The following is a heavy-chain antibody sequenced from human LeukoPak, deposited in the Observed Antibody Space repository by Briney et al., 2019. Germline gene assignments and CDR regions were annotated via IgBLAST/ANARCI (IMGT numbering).Heavy chain of an antibody. V-gene: IGHV3-23*01. CDR2: ISGRGGST. Sequence: PGGSLRLSCAASGFTFSSYAMSWVRQAPGKGLEWVSAISGRGGSTYYADSVKGRFTISRDNSKNTLYLQMNSLRAEDTAVYYCAKDQTQDEYYYDSSGSDAFEIWGQGTMVTVSS. D-gene: IGHD3-22*01. CDR3: AKDQTQDEYYYDSSGSDAFEI. J-gene: IGHJ3*02. CDR1: GFTFSSYA.